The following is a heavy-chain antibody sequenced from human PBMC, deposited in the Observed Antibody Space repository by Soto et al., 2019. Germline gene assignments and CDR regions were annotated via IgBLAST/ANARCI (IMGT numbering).Heavy chain of an antibody. CDR2: INHSGST. D-gene: IGHD4-17*01. V-gene: IGHV4-34*01. CDR1: GGSFSGYY. J-gene: IGHJ5*02. CDR3: ARGFNGEGNWFDP. Sequence: SETLSLTCAVYGGSFSGYYWSWIRQPPGKGLEWIGEINHSGSTNYNPSLKSRVTISVDTSKNQFSLKLSSVTAADTAVYYCARGFNGEGNWFDPWGQGTLVTVSS.